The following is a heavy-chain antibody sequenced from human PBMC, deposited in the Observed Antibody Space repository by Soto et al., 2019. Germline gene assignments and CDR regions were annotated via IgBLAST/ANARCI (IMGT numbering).Heavy chain of an antibody. V-gene: IGHV3-23*01. J-gene: IGHJ4*02. CDR2: VSIGGST. D-gene: IGHD2-15*01. CDR3: AKRRGAGGHFDY. CDR1: GFTFSSYA. Sequence: DVQLLEAGGGLVQPEGSLRLSGAASGFTFSSYAMGWVRQGPGKGLEWVAVVSIGGSTHYADSVRGRFTISRDNSKNTLSLQMNSLPAEDTAVYFCAKRRGAGGHFDYWGQGALVTVSS.